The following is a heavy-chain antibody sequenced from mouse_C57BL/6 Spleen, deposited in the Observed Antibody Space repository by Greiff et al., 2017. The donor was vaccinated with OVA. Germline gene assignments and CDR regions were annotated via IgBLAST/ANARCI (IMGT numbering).Heavy chain of an antibody. V-gene: IGHV1-53*01. D-gene: IGHD1-1*01. CDR1: GYTFTSYW. Sequence: QVQLQQPGTELVKPGASVKLSCKASGYTFTSYWMHWVKQRPGQGLEWIGNINPSNGGTNYNEKFKSKATLTVDKSSSPAYMQLSSLTSEDSAVYYCARSYYYGSREYYFDYWGQGTTLTVSS. CDR2: INPSNGGT. J-gene: IGHJ2*01. CDR3: ARSYYYGSREYYFDY.